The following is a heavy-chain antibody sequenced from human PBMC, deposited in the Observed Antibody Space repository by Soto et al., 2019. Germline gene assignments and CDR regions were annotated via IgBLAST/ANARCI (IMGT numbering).Heavy chain of an antibody. CDR1: GGTFDNFI. V-gene: IGHV1-69*01. CDR2: IVPMLGTP. CDR3: ARNGTYSSSLSQYSGMDV. D-gene: IGHD1-26*01. Sequence: QVQLVQSGAEVKEPGSSVRVSCKASGGTFDNFIMNWVRQTPGQGLEWMGGIVPMLGTPTYAEKFKGRVTISATGSTSTMYMEVSSLLSEDTAIYYCARNGTYSSSLSQYSGMDVWGQGTTVTVSS. J-gene: IGHJ6*02.